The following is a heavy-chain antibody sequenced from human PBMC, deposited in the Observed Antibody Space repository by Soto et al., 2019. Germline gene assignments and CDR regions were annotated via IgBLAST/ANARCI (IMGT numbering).Heavy chain of an antibody. V-gene: IGHV3-23*01. CDR1: GFTFTNYA. CDR2: ISATGGST. J-gene: IGHJ4*02. CDR3: AKYPEYSVYDVTYFDY. Sequence: LRLSCAASGFTFTNYAMAWVRQAQGQGLEWVSGISATGGSTYYAQSVKGRFTVSRDNSKSTLYLQMNSLRAEDTAVYYCAKYPEYSVYDVTYFDYWGQGTLVTVSS. D-gene: IGHD5-12*01.